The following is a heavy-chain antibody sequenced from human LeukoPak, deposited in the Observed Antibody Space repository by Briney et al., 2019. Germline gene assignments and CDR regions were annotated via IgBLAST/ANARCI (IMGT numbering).Heavy chain of an antibody. J-gene: IGHJ4*02. V-gene: IGHV4-59*01. CDR1: GGSISNYY. CDR2: IYYSGST. CDR3: ARGTKIQYSGTYYLPDY. D-gene: IGHD1-26*01. Sequence: PSETLSLTCTVSGGSISNYYWNWIRQPPGKELEWIGYIYYSGSTNYNPSLKSRVTISVDTSKNQFSLKLSSVTAADMAVYYCARGTKIQYSGTYYLPDYWGQGTLVTVSS.